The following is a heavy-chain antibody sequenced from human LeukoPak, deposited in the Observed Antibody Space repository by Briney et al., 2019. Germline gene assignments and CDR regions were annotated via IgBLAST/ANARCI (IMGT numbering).Heavy chain of an antibody. Sequence: SETLSLTCTVSGYSISSGYYWGWIRQPPGKGLEWIGSIYHSGRTYYNPSLKSRVTISVDTSKNQFSLKLSSVTAADTAVYYCAREGLYSSGWYPGYYFDYWGQGTLVTVSS. J-gene: IGHJ4*02. CDR1: GYSISSGYY. D-gene: IGHD6-19*01. CDR3: AREGLYSSGWYPGYYFDY. CDR2: IYHSGRT. V-gene: IGHV4-38-2*02.